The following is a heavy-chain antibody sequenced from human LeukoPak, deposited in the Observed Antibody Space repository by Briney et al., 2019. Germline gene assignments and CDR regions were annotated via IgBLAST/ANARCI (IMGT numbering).Heavy chain of an antibody. D-gene: IGHD1-26*01. J-gene: IGHJ4*02. V-gene: IGHV4-59*01. CDR3: VRGGVQSYDC. Sequence: SETLSLTCTVPGGSISRYYWSWIRQPPGKRLEWIGYISDTGSTNYNPSLKSRVTISVDTSNNQFSLKLTSVTAADTAMYYCVRGGVQSYDCWGQGTLVTVSS. CDR2: ISDTGST. CDR1: GGSISRYY.